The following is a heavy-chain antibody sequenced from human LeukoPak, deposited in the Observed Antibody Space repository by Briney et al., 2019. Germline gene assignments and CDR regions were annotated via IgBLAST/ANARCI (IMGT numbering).Heavy chain of an antibody. J-gene: IGHJ3*02. CDR1: GFTFSSYA. D-gene: IGHD3-10*01. Sequence: PGGSLRLSCAASGFTFSSYAMNWVRQAPGKGLEWVSGISGSGVGTYYADSVKGRFTISRDNSKNTLDLQMNSLRVEDTAVYHCAKVVTMVRGANDAFDIWGQGTMVTVSS. CDR3: AKVVTMVRGANDAFDI. CDR2: ISGSGVGT. V-gene: IGHV3-23*01.